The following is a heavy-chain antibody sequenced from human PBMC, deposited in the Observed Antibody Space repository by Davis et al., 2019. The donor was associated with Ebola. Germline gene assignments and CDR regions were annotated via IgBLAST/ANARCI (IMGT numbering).Heavy chain of an antibody. D-gene: IGHD6-13*01. CDR1: GDSMNNYF. J-gene: IGHJ4*02. Sequence: PSETLSLTCNVSGDSMNNYFWSWIRQTPGREPEWLGYFSYTGTTRYKPSLTSRLTVSGDMSKKQFSLRLTSVTAADTAVYFCAKGDMAATGIDYWGQGTLVTVSS. V-gene: IGHV4-59*01. CDR2: FSYTGTT. CDR3: AKGDMAATGIDY.